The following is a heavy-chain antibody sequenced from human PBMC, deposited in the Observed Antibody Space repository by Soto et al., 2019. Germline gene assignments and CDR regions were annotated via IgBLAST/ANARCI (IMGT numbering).Heavy chain of an antibody. CDR1: GYTFTSYG. CDR3: ARVSMGSAPPLDY. CDR2: ISANNGST. J-gene: IGHJ4*02. V-gene: IGHV1-18*04. Sequence: ASVNVSCKASGYTFTSYGISWVRQAPGQGLEWMGWISANNGSTNYAQKFQGRVTMTRDTSISTAYMELSRLRSDDTAVYYCARVSMGSAPPLDYWGQGTLVTVSS. D-gene: IGHD3-10*01.